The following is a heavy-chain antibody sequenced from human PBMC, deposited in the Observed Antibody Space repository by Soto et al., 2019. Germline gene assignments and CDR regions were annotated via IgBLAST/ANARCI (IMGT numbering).Heavy chain of an antibody. CDR1: GGAFSNYA. CDR3: ARHIHDGGNLLMGYGMDG. Sequence: QVQLVQSGAEVKKAGSSVKVSCKASGGAFSNYAISWVRQAPGQGLEWMGGIIPISGAVRHAQKFQGRVMILADKSTSAVYVELTSLISEDTAMYYCARHIHDGGNLLMGYGMDGGGQGTKVTVSS. J-gene: IGHJ6*02. V-gene: IGHV1-69*06. CDR2: IIPISGAV. D-gene: IGHD2-21*01.